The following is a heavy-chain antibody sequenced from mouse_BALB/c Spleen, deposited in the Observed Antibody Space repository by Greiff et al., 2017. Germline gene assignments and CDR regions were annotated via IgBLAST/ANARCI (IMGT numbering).Heavy chain of an antibody. Sequence: EVKVVESGGGLVKPGGSLKLSCAASGFTFSSYAMSWVRQTPEKRLEWVASISSGGSTYYPDSVKGRFTISRDNARNILYLQMSSLRSEDTAMYYCAREDAYYAMDDWGQGTSVTVSS. V-gene: IGHV5-6-5*01. CDR2: ISSGGST. CDR1: GFTFSSYA. J-gene: IGHJ4*01. CDR3: AREDAYYAMDD.